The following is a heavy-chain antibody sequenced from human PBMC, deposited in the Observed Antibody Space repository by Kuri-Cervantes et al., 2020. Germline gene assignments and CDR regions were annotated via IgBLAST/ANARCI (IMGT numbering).Heavy chain of an antibody. CDR2: ISHDGSIK. V-gene: IGHV3-30-3*01. D-gene: IGHD2-21*02. CDR3: ARDAILAYCGGDCYSGAFDI. J-gene: IGHJ3*02. Sequence: GGSLRLSCAASGFTFSSCAMHWVRQAPGKGLEWVAVISHDGSIKYYADSVKGRFTISRDISKNTLYLQMNSLRSEDTAVYYCARDAILAYCGGDCYSGAFDIWGQGTMVTVSS. CDR1: GFTFSSCA.